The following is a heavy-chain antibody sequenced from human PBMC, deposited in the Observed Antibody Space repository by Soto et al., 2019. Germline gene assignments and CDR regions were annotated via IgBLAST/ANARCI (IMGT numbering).Heavy chain of an antibody. CDR1: GFTVSNTY. J-gene: IGHJ5*02. CDR3: ARALPVAKGGFDP. D-gene: IGHD2-2*01. Sequence: SGGSLRLSCAASGFTVSNTYMTWVRQPPGKGLECVSVIYTAGGTNYADSVKGRFIISRDNSKNTRYLQMNSLRAEDTAVYYCARALPVAKGGFDPWGQGTLVTVSS. V-gene: IGHV3-53*01. CDR2: IYTAGGT.